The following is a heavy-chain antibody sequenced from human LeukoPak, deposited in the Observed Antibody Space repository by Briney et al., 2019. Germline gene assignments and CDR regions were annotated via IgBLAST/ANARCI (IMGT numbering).Heavy chain of an antibody. CDR2: VFYSGST. CDR3: ARLPTGVAGGDYFDS. D-gene: IGHD2-8*02. V-gene: IGHV4-39*01. Sequence: SETLSLTCTVSGVSISRTNYYWGWIRQSPEMGLEWIGSVFYSGSTYYNPSLKSRVTISIDTSKNQISLKLRSVTAADTAVYYCARLPTGVAGGDYFDSWGRGTLVTVSS. CDR1: GVSISRTNYY. J-gene: IGHJ4*02.